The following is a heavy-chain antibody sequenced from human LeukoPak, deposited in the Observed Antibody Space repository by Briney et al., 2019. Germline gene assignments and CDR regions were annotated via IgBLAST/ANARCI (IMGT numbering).Heavy chain of an antibody. CDR1: GYTFTNYW. CDR3: ARVRVAGAADAFDI. Sequence: KPGESLKISCKGSGYTFTNYWIAWVRQMPGKGLEWMGIIYPGDSDTRYSPSFQGQVTISADKSISTAYLQWSSLKASDTAIYYCARVRVAGAADAFDIWGQGTMVTVSS. CDR2: IYPGDSDT. D-gene: IGHD1-26*01. V-gene: IGHV5-51*01. J-gene: IGHJ3*02.